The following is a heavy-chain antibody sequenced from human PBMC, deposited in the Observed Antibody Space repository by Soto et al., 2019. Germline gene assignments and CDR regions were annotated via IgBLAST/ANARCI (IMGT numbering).Heavy chain of an antibody. CDR3: ARSADYDMIRSVGFDY. Sequence: YSVQVSCKASGGTFSSYAISWVRQAPGQGLEWMGGIIPIFGTANYAQKFQGRVTITADESTSTAYMELSSLRSEDTAVYYCARSADYDMIRSVGFDYWGKGTRVTVSS. D-gene: IGHD3-22*01. CDR1: GGTFSSYA. CDR2: IIPIFGTA. V-gene: IGHV1-69*13. J-gene: IGHJ4*02.